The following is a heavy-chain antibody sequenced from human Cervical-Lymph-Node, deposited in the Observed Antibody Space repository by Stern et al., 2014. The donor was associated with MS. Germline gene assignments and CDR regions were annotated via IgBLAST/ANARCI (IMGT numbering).Heavy chain of an antibody. CDR3: ARAAYSTSSYNY. D-gene: IGHD6-6*01. CDR2: IIPIFGTA. J-gene: IGHJ4*02. Sequence: QLVQSGAEVKKPGSSVKVSCKASGGTFNTNVISWVRQAPGQGLEWMGGIIPIFGTALYAQKFQGSVTITANESTRAVYMELSGLRSEDTAVYYCARAAYSTSSYNYWGQGTLVIVSS. CDR1: GGTFNTNV. V-gene: IGHV1-69*01.